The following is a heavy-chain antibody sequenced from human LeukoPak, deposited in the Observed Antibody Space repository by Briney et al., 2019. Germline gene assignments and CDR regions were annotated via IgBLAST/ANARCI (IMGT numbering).Heavy chain of an antibody. V-gene: IGHV3-7*01. J-gene: IGHJ4*02. Sequence: GGSLRLSCVVSGFTFSSYWMSWVRQAPGKGLEWVANIKQDGGEKYYVDSVKGRLTIFRDNAKNSLYLQMNSLRAEDTAVYYCARLGARQVLDYWGQGTLVTVSS. CDR3: ARLGARQVLDY. CDR1: GFTFSSYW. CDR2: IKQDGGEK. D-gene: IGHD4-17*01.